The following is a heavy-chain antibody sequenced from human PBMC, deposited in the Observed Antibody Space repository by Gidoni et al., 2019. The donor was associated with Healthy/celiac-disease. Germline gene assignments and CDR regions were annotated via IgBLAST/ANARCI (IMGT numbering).Heavy chain of an antibody. Sequence: QVQLVQSGAELRQPGSSVQVSCTASAGTFSSYAIRWVRQAPGQGLEWMGGIIPIFGTANYAQKFQGRVTITADESTSTAYMELSSLRSEDTAVYYCARGVYGDYPLVFDYWGQGTLVTVSS. D-gene: IGHD4-17*01. V-gene: IGHV1-69*01. J-gene: IGHJ4*02. CDR3: ARGVYGDYPLVFDY. CDR1: AGTFSSYA. CDR2: IIPIFGTA.